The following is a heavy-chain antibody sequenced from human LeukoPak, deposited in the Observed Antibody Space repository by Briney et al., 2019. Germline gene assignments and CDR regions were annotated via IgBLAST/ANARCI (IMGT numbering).Heavy chain of an antibody. CDR3: AKVDGIVGATPAFDI. Sequence: GGSLRLSCAASGFTFSSYAMSWVRQVPGKGLEWVSAISGSGGSTYYADSVKGRFTISRDNSKNTLYLQMNSLRAEDTAVYYCAKVDGIVGATPAFDIWGQGTMVTVSS. D-gene: IGHD1-26*01. J-gene: IGHJ3*02. V-gene: IGHV3-23*01. CDR1: GFTFSSYA. CDR2: ISGSGGST.